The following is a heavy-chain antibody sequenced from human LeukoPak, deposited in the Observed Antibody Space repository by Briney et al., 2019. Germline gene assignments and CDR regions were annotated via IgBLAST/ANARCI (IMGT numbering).Heavy chain of an antibody. Sequence: GASVKVSCKASGYTFTSYGISWVRQAPGQGLEWMGWISAYNGNTNYAQKLQGRVTMTTDTSTSTAYMELRSLRSDDTAVYYCARGAAVADRRGCWFDPWGQGTLVTVSS. J-gene: IGHJ5*02. CDR3: ARGAAVADRRGCWFDP. V-gene: IGHV1-18*01. CDR2: ISAYNGNT. CDR1: GYTFTSYG. D-gene: IGHD6-19*01.